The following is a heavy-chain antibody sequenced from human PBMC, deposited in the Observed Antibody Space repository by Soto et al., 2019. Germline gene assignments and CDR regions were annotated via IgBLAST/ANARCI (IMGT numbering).Heavy chain of an antibody. CDR3: ASGFGYYYDSSGYSVFDY. J-gene: IGHJ4*02. Sequence: QVPLVQSGAEVKKPGSSVKVSCKASGGTFSSYAISWVRQAPGQGLEWMGGIIPIFGTANYAQKFQGRVTITADESTSTAYMELSSLRSEDTAVYYCASGFGYYYDSSGYSVFDYWGQGTLVTVSS. D-gene: IGHD3-22*01. V-gene: IGHV1-69*01. CDR2: IIPIFGTA. CDR1: GGTFSSYA.